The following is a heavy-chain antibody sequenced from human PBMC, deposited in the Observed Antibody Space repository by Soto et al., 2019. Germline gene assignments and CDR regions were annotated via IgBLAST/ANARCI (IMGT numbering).Heavy chain of an antibody. CDR3: ARFRVGVNWYFDL. CDR1: GFTFGDYY. Sequence: QMQLVESGGDLVKPGGSLRLSCDASGFTFGDYYMSWIRQVPGQGLEWLAFISSSGSYTKYSDTMRGRLTVSRDNGQNSLYLQMNSLRVDDTGVYYCARFRVGVNWYFDLWGRGTMVPVSA. J-gene: IGHJ2*01. D-gene: IGHD1-26*01. V-gene: IGHV3-11*06. CDR2: ISSSGSYT.